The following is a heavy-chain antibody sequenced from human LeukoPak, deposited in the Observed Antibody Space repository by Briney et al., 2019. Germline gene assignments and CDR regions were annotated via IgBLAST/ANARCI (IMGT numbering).Heavy chain of an antibody. CDR2: INSDGSTT. Sequence: GGPLRLSCVASGFTSISNWIHWVGRAPGQGRVWVSRINSDGSTTTYADSVKGRFTISRDNAKNTLYLQMNSLRAEDTAVYYCAKDSAPYYYYMDVWGKGTTVTISS. CDR1: GFTSISNW. CDR3: AKDSAPYYYYMDV. V-gene: IGHV3-74*01. J-gene: IGHJ6*03.